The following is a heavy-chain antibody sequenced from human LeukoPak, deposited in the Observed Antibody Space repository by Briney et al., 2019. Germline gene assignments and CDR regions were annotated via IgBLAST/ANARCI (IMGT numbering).Heavy chain of an antibody. CDR1: GFTFAADA. CDR2: ITGNGGYNT. CDR3: AKDQRDVVVTAIFDY. V-gene: IGHV3-23*01. D-gene: IGHD2-21*02. Sequence: PGGSLRLSCAASGFTFAADAMSWVRQAPGKGLEWVSGITGNGGYNTYYAESVKGRFIISRDDSKNTLYLQMNSLRAEDTAVYYCAKDQRDVVVTAIFDYWGQGTLVTVSS. J-gene: IGHJ4*02.